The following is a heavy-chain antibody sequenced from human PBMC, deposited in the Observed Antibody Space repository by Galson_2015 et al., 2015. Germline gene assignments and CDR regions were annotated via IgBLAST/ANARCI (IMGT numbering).Heavy chain of an antibody. CDR3: TTDPYGSDYYYYYGMDV. D-gene: IGHD4-17*01. V-gene: IGHV3-15*01. Sequence: LRLSCAASGFTFSNAWMSWVRQAPGKGLEWVGRIKSKTDGGTTDYAAPVKGRFTISRDDSKNTLYLQMNSLKTEDTAVYYCTTDPYGSDYYYYYGMDVWGQGTTVTVSS. CDR1: GFTFSNAW. CDR2: IKSKTDGGTT. J-gene: IGHJ6*02.